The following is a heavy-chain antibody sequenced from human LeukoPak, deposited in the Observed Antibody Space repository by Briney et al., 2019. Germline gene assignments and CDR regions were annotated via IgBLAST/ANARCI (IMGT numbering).Heavy chain of an antibody. CDR3: AREIRSSWVYYGMDV. CDR2: IYYSGTT. V-gene: IGHV4-39*07. D-gene: IGHD3-16*01. Sequence: SETLSLTCTVSGGSISSSSYYWGWIRQPPGKGLEWIGSIYYSGTTYYNPSLKSRVTISVDTSKNQFSLRVNSVTAADTAVYYCAREIRSSWVYYGMDVWGQGTTVTVSS. CDR1: GGSISSSSYY. J-gene: IGHJ6*02.